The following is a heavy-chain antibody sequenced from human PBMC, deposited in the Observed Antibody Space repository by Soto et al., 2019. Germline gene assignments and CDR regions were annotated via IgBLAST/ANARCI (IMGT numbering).Heavy chain of an antibody. CDR1: GFTFGDYA. CDR2: IRSKAYGGTT. CDR3: TRFGYCSSTSCYLGEDY. Sequence: PGGSLRLSCTASGFTFGDYAMSWVRQAPGKGLEWVGFIRSKAYGGTTEYAASVKGRFTISRDDSKSIAYLQMNSLKTEDTAVYYCTRFGYCSSTSCYLGEDYWGQGTLVTVSS. J-gene: IGHJ4*02. V-gene: IGHV3-49*04. D-gene: IGHD2-2*01.